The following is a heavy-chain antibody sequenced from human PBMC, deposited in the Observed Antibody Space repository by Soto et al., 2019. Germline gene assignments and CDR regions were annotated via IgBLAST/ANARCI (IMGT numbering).Heavy chain of an antibody. V-gene: IGHV4-39*01. Sequence: QLQLQESGPGLVKPSETLSLTCTVSGGSISSSSYYWGWIRQPPGKGLEWIGSIYYSGSTYYNPSLKSRVTISVDTSKNQFSLKLSSVTAADTAVYYCAITAVIAAADPYYYYYYMDVWGKGTTVTVSS. CDR1: GGSISSSSYY. CDR3: AITAVIAAADPYYYYYYMDV. J-gene: IGHJ6*03. D-gene: IGHD6-13*01. CDR2: IYYSGST.